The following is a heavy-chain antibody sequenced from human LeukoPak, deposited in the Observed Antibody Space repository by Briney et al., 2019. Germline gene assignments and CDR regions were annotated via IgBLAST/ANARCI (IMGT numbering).Heavy chain of an antibody. CDR1: GFTFSTYA. CDR3: AKPHYYDSSGYLFDY. CDR2: IIGSDGST. Sequence: GGSLRLSCAASGFTFSTYAMSWVRQAPEKGLEWVSGIIGSDGSTYYADSVKGRFTISRDNSKNTLYLQMNSLRAEDTAVYYCAKPHYYDSSGYLFDYWGQGTLVTVSS. V-gene: IGHV3-23*01. D-gene: IGHD3-22*01. J-gene: IGHJ4*02.